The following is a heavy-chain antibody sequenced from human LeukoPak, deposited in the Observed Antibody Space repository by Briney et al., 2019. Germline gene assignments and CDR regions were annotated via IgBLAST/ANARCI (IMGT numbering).Heavy chain of an antibody. J-gene: IGHJ3*02. D-gene: IGHD2-15*01. CDR2: ISAYNGNT. CDR3: AREDCSGGSCYSLSLTPVFHVFDI. Sequence: ASVKVSCKASGYAFTSYGISWVRQAPGQGLEWMGWISAYNGNTNYAPKLQGRATMTTDTSTSTAYMELRSLRSDDTAVYYCAREDCSGGSCYSLSLTPVFHVFDIWGQGTMVTVSS. CDR1: GYAFTSYG. V-gene: IGHV1-18*01.